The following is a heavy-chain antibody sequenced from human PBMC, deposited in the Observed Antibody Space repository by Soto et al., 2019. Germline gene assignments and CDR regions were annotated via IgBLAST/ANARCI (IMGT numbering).Heavy chain of an antibody. J-gene: IGHJ4*02. V-gene: IGHV4-31*03. CDR3: ARGLDGNPNPFDY. Sequence: SETLSLTCFVSGGSISSGIFYWTWIRQHPGKGLEWIGYVSYNGSTFYKPSLESRVAMSADTSKNQFSLRLNSVTAADTAVYFCARGLDGNPNPFDYWGRGTLVTVSS. CDR2: VSYNGST. D-gene: IGHD1-1*01. CDR1: GGSISSGIFY.